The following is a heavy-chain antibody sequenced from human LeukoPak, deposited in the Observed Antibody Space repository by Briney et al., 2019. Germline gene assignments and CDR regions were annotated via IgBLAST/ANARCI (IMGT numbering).Heavy chain of an antibody. V-gene: IGHV4-4*07. CDR3: ARDTQNYYDSSGYYVGTDYYYMDV. Sequence: SETLSLTCTVSGGSISSYYWSWIRQPAGKGLEWIGRIYTSGSTNYNPSLKSRVTMSVDTSKNQFSLKLSSVTAADTAVYYCARDTQNYYDSSGYYVGTDYYYMDVWGKGTTVTVSS. CDR1: GGSISSYY. D-gene: IGHD3-22*01. J-gene: IGHJ6*03. CDR2: IYTSGST.